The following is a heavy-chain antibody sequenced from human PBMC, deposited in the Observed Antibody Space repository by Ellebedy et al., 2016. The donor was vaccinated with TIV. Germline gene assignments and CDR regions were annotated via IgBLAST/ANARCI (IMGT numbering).Heavy chain of an antibody. Sequence: PGGSLRLSCAASGFTFSSHWMHWVRQAPGKGLVWISSINNDGSRTRYADSVQGRFTISRDNAKNTLYLRINNPRDEDTAVYYCARRGSRYWHFDLWGRGTQVIVSS. CDR2: INNDGSRT. CDR3: ARRGSRYWHFDL. V-gene: IGHV3-74*01. CDR1: GFTFSSHW. D-gene: IGHD1-1*01. J-gene: IGHJ2*01.